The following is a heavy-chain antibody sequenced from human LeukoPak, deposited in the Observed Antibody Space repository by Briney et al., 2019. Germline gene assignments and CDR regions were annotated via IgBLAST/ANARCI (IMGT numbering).Heavy chain of an antibody. CDR3: AVDGGDN. J-gene: IGHJ4*02. V-gene: IGHV1-2*02. D-gene: IGHD2-21*01. Sequence: GASVKVSCKASGYPFTAYYMHWVRQAPGQGLEWMGWINPNTGGRDHAQRFQGRVTMTRDTSISTAYMELSSLRFDDTAVYYCAVDGGDNWGQGTLVTVSS. CDR2: INPNTGGR. CDR1: GYPFTAYY.